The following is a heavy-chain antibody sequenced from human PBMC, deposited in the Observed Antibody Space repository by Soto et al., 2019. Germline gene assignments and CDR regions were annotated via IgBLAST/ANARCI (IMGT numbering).Heavy chain of an antibody. CDR3: SIALVTTPPRPFAY. D-gene: IGHD1-26*01. Sequence: PGGSLRLSCAVSGFTVSTTYMHWVRQATGKGLEWVSVIHSGGNTFYADSVKGRFTISRDNSKNTVYLQMSSLRGEDTAVYFCSIALVTTPPRPFAYWARGTLVPGSS. V-gene: IGHV3-66*01. CDR1: GFTVSTTY. J-gene: IGHJ4*02. CDR2: IHSGGNT.